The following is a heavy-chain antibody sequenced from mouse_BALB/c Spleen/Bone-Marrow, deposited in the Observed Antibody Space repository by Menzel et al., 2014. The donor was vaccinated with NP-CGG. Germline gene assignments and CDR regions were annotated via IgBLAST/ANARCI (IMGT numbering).Heavy chain of an antibody. D-gene: IGHD1-1*01. Sequence: VQLQQSGPGLVQPSQSLSITCTVSGVSLTSYAVHWVRPSPGKGLEWLGVIWSGGSTDYNAAFISRLSISKDNSKSQVFFKMNSLQANDTAIYYCARNVYYYGSSPMDYWGQGTSVTVSS. CDR1: GVSLTSYA. CDR2: IWSGGST. V-gene: IGHV2-2*02. CDR3: ARNVYYYGSSPMDY. J-gene: IGHJ4*01.